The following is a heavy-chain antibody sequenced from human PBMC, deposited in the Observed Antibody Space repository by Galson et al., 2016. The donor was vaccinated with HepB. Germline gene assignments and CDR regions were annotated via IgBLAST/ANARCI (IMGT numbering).Heavy chain of an antibody. V-gene: IGHV1-18*04. D-gene: IGHD2-8*01. Sequence: SVKVSCKASGYMFRTYGITWVRQAPGHWLEYMGWIAGSNGYTTYIERLQGRVTMTIDTSTSTAYMELRSLRSDDTAVYYCARTWRMDGNYFYVDVWGKGTTVTVSS. CDR2: IAGSNGYT. J-gene: IGHJ6*03. CDR1: GYMFRTYG. CDR3: ARTWRMDGNYFYVDV.